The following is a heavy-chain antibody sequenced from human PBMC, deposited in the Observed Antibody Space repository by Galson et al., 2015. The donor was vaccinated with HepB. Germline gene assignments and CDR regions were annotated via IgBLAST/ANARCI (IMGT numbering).Heavy chain of an antibody. CDR2: IRSRSSYI. J-gene: IGHJ4*02. D-gene: IGHD3-22*01. CDR1: GFTFSSCS. CDR3: ARIAPGYYDSSGYYTSQTLFDY. V-gene: IGHV3-21*01. Sequence: SLRLSCAASGFTFSSCSMNWVRQAPGKGLEWVSSIRSRSSYIYYADSVKGRFTISRDNAKNSLYLQMNSLRAEDTAVYYCARIAPGYYDSSGYYTSQTLFDYWGQGTLVTVSS.